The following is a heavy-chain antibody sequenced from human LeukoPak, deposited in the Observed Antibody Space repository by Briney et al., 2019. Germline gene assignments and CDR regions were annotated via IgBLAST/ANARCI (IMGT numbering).Heavy chain of an antibody. CDR3: ARPIIPAANGGFDY. CDR2: INHSGST. D-gene: IGHD2-2*01. CDR1: GVTFSDYY. J-gene: IGHJ4*02. V-gene: IGHV4-34*01. Sequence: LRLSCAASGVTFSDYYMSWIRQPPGKGLEWIGEINHSGSTNYNPSLKSRVTISVDTSKNQFSLKLSPVTAADTAVYYCARPIIPAANGGFDYWGQGTLVTVSS.